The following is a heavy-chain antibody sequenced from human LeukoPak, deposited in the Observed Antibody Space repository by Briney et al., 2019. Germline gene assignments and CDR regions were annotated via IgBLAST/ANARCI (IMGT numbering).Heavy chain of an antibody. CDR1: GYSISSGYY. Sequence: SETLSLTCAVSGYSISSGYYWGWIRQPPGKGLEWIGSIYHSGSTYYNPSLKSRVTISVDTSKNQFSLKLSSVTAADTAVYYCARKNRLWYFDLWGRGTLVTVSS. CDR2: IYHSGST. D-gene: IGHD6-25*01. J-gene: IGHJ2*01. V-gene: IGHV4-38-2*01. CDR3: ARKNRLWYFDL.